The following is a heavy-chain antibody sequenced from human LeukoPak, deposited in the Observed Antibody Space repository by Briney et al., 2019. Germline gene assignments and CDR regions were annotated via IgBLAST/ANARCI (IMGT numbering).Heavy chain of an antibody. J-gene: IGHJ4*02. CDR2: ISSSSSYI. D-gene: IGHD6-13*01. CDR1: GFTFDDYG. CDR3: ARDEQQLVPDDY. V-gene: IGHV3-21*01. Sequence: GGSLRLSCAASGFTFDDYGMNWVRQAPGKGLEWVSSISSSSSYIYYADSVKGRFTISRDNAKNSLYLQMNSLRAEDTAVYYCARDEQQLVPDDYWGQGTLVTVSS.